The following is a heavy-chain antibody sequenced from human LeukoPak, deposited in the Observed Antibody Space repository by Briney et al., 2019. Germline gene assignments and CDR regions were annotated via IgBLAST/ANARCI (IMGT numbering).Heavy chain of an antibody. CDR1: GFTFSSYA. CDR2: ISGSGGST. V-gene: IGHV3-23*01. D-gene: IGHD4-17*01. J-gene: IGHJ4*02. CDR3: AKAPQRTTVKDFDY. Sequence: QPGGSLRLSCAASGFTFSSYAMSWVRQAPGKGLEWVSAISGSGGSTYYADSVEGRFTISRDNSKNTLYLQMNSLRAEDTAVYYCAKAPQRTTVKDFDYWGQGTLVTVSS.